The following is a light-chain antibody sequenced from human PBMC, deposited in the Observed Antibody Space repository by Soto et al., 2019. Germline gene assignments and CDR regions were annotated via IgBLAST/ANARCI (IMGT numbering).Light chain of an antibody. CDR2: GAS. CDR1: QSVGRNF. CDR3: HPYADSPRT. J-gene: IGKJ1*01. V-gene: IGKV3-20*01. Sequence: EIVLTQSPGTLSLSPGERATLSCRASQSVGRNFLAWYQQKPGQAPRFLIYGASSRSTGIPDRFSGSGSGTDFTLTISRLETGDFAVYYCHPYADSPRTFGQGTKVEIK.